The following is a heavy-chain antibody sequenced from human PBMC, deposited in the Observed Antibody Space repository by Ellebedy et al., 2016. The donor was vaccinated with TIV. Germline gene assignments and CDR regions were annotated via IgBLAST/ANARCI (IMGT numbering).Heavy chain of an antibody. CDR2: ITGSGGST. Sequence: GESLKIPXAASGFSFSIYAMSWVRQAPGKGLGWVSSITGSGGSTYYADSVKGRFTISRDNSKNTLYLQMDTLRGEDTAVYYCARDVYSRGDYWGQGTLVTVSS. J-gene: IGHJ4*02. D-gene: IGHD6-13*01. CDR1: GFSFSIYA. CDR3: ARDVYSRGDY. V-gene: IGHV3-23*01.